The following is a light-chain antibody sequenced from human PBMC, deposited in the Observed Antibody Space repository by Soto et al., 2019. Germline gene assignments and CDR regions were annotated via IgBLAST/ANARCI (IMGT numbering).Light chain of an antibody. V-gene: IGKV1-5*03. CDR2: KAS. J-gene: IGKJ1*01. CDR3: QQYNSYPWT. CDR1: QSISSW. Sequence: DIQITQSPSTLSASVGDRVTITCRASQSISSWLAWYQQKPGKAPKLLIYKASSLESGVPSRFRGSGSGTEFTLTISRLQPDDFATYYCQQYNSYPWTFGQGTKVDIK.